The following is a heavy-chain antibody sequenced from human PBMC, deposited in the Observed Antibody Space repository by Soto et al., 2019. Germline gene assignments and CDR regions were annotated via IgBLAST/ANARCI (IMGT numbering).Heavy chain of an antibody. V-gene: IGHV3-33*01. D-gene: IGHD3-22*01. CDR2: IWYDGSNK. J-gene: IGHJ4*02. CDR3: AAYYYDSSGYFGGGDY. Sequence: LSLTCAASGFTFSSYGMHWVRQAPGKGLEWVAVIWYDGSNKYYADSVKGRFTISRDNSKNTLYLQMNSLRAEDTAVYYCAAYYYDSSGYFGGGDYWGQGTLVTVSS. CDR1: GFTFSSYG.